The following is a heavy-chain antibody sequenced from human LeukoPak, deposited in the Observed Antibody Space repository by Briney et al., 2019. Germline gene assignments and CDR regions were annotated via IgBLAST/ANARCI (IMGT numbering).Heavy chain of an antibody. CDR2: TSYNGRNN. D-gene: IGHD3-3*01. Sequence: PGGSLTLSCAASGFTFSSYGMHWVRQAPGKGLEWVALTSYNGRNNYYSDSVKGRFSISRDNSQRTVFLQMNNVKTEGTAIYYCAKATNYDFWSGSLGLDHWGQGFLVTVSS. CDR1: GFTFSSYG. V-gene: IGHV3-30*18. J-gene: IGHJ4*02. CDR3: AKATNYDFWSGSLGLDH.